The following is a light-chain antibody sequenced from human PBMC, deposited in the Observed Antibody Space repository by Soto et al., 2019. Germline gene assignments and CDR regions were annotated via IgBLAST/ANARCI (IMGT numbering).Light chain of an antibody. V-gene: IGLV1-40*01. J-gene: IGLJ2*01. Sequence: QSVLTQPPSVSGAPGQRVTISCTGSSSNIGAGYDVHWYQQLPGTAPKLLIYGTSNRPSGVPDRFSGSKSGTSASLAITGLQAEDEADYYFQSYDRSLSGLVFGGGTKLTVL. CDR2: GTS. CDR1: SSNIGAGYD. CDR3: QSYDRSLSGLV.